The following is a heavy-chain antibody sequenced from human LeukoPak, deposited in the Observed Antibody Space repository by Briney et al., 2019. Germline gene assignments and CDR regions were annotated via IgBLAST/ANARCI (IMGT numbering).Heavy chain of an antibody. J-gene: IGHJ4*02. V-gene: IGHV3-33*01. CDR1: GFTFSSYG. CDR2: IWYDGSNK. CDR3: ARDVGDATPAAPFDY. D-gene: IGHD4-17*01. Sequence: GGSLRLSCAASGFTFSSYGMHWVRQAPGKGLEWVAVIWYDGSNKYYADSVKGRFTISRDNSKNTLYLQMNSLRAEDTAVYYCARDVGDATPAAPFDYWGQGTLVTVSS.